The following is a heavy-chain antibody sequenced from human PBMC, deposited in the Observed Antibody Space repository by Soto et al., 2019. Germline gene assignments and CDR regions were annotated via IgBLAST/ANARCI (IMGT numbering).Heavy chain of an antibody. Sequence: SGPTLVNPTQTLTLTCTFSGFSLSTSGVGVGWIRQPPGKALEWLALIYWNDDKRYSPSLKSRLTITKDTSKNQVVLTMTNMDPVDTATYYCAHRIPSTIWFGESGFDYWGQGTLVTVSS. CDR1: GFSLSTSGVG. D-gene: IGHD3-10*01. V-gene: IGHV2-5*01. J-gene: IGHJ4*02. CDR2: IYWNDDK. CDR3: AHRIPSTIWFGESGFDY.